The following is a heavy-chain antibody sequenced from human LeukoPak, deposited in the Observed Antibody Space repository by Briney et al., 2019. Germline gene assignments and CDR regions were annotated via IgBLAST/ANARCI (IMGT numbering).Heavy chain of an antibody. CDR3: ATRRTGRNDFDS. D-gene: IGHD1-26*01. CDR2: IIPILGIA. V-gene: IGHV1-69*04. Sequence: SVKVSCKASGGTFSSYAISWVRQAPGQGLEWMGRIIPILGIANYAQKFQGRVTITADKSTSTAYMELSSLRSEDTAMYYCATRRTGRNDFDSWGQGTLVTVSS. CDR1: GGTFSSYA. J-gene: IGHJ4*02.